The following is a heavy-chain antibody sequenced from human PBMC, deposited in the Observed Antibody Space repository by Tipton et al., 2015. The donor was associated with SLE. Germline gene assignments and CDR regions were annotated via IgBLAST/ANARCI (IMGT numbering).Heavy chain of an antibody. Sequence: TLSLTCTVSGASVSSFCWNWIRQSPGKGLEWIGCVCNSGSTNYDPSLKSRGTISVDTSKNHFSLELTSVTAADTAVYYCARQGEYSSSSGFWFDPWGQGTLVTVSS. V-gene: IGHV4-59*08. CDR1: GASVSSFC. CDR2: VCNSGST. D-gene: IGHD6-6*01. J-gene: IGHJ5*02. CDR3: ARQGEYSSSSGFWFDP.